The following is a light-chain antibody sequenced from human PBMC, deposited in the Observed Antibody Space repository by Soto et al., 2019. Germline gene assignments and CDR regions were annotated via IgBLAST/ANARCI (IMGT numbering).Light chain of an antibody. J-gene: IGKJ4*01. CDR2: DAS. Sequence: EILLTHASATLSVPPGARVILFYRESKSINSDLAWYQQKPGQAPRLLIYDASSRATGVPDRFSGSGSGTDFTLTISRLEPEDFAVYYCQHCQPYGDSPPLTFGGGTKVDIK. V-gene: IGKV3D-20*02. CDR1: KSINSD. CDR3: QHCQPYGDSPPLT.